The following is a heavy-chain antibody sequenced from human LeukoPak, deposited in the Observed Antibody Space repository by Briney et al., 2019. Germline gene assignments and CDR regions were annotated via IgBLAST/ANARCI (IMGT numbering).Heavy chain of an antibody. CDR2: IDSDGNNI. V-gene: IGHV3-74*03. Sequence: GGSLRLSCAASGFTFSTYWMHWVRQAPGKGLEWVSLIDSDGNNISYAESAKGRFTISRDNTKNTLYLQMKSLRAEDTAVYYCARDLLNWGQGALVTVSA. CDR1: GFTFSTYW. J-gene: IGHJ4*02. CDR3: ARDLLN.